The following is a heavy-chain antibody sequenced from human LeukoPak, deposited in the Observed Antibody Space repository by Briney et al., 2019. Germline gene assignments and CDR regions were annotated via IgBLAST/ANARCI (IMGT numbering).Heavy chain of an antibody. D-gene: IGHD4/OR15-4a*01. Sequence: SETLSLTCAVYGGSFSGYYWSWIRQPPGKGLEWIGEINHSGSTNYNPSLKSRVTISVDTSKNQFSLKLSSVTAADTAVYYCARCRLRVLSYYYYGMDVWGQGTTVTVSS. V-gene: IGHV4-34*01. J-gene: IGHJ6*02. CDR3: ARCRLRVLSYYYYGMDV. CDR1: GGSFSGYY. CDR2: INHSGST.